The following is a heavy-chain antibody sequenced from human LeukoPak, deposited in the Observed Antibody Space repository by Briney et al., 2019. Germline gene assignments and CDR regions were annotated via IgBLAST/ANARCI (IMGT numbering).Heavy chain of an antibody. Sequence: PGGSLRLSCAASGFTFSSYNMNWVRQAPGKGLEWVSSITSSSSSIYYADSVKGRFTISRDNAKNSLYLQMNSLRAEDTAVYYCAKDVSGVVVAATVTVESWFDPWGQGTLVTVSS. J-gene: IGHJ5*02. CDR3: AKDVSGVVVAATVTVESWFDP. CDR2: ITSSSSSI. V-gene: IGHV3-21*01. CDR1: GFTFSSYN. D-gene: IGHD2-15*01.